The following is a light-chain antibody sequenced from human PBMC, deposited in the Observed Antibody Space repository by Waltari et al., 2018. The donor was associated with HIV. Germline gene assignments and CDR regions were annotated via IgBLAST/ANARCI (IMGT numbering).Light chain of an antibody. V-gene: IGLV3-1*01. CDR3: QAWDSSSAVV. J-gene: IGLJ2*01. Sequence: SYELTQPPSVSVSPGQTASITCSGAELGDTSSSWYQQKPGQSPVLVIYQNSKRPSGIPERFSGSNSGDTATLTISGTQAVDEADYYCQAWDSSSAVVFGGGTKLTVL. CDR2: QNS. CDR1: ELGDTS.